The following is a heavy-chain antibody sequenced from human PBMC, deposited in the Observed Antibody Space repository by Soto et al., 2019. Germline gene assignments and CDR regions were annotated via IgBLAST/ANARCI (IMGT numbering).Heavy chain of an antibody. D-gene: IGHD2-2*01. CDR1: GYTLTELS. CDR3: ATVNFEYQLTNWFDP. J-gene: IGHJ5*02. Sequence: ASVKVSCKVSGYTLTELSMHWVRQAPGKGLEWMGGFDPEDGETIYAQKFQGRVTMTEDTSTDTAYMGLSSLRSEDTAVYYCATVNFEYQLTNWFDPWGQGTLVTVSS. V-gene: IGHV1-24*01. CDR2: FDPEDGET.